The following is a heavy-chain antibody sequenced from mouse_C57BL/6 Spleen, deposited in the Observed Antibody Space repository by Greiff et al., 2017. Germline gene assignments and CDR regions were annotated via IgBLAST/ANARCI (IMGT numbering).Heavy chain of an antibody. CDR2: IYPGDGDT. D-gene: IGHD1-1*01. CDR1: GYAFSSYW. V-gene: IGHV1-80*01. CDR3: ARPLLSRGAMDY. J-gene: IGHJ4*01. Sequence: VQLQQSGAELVKPGASVKISCKASGYAFSSYWMNWVKQRPGKGLEWIGQIYPGDGDTNYNGKFKGKATLTADKSSSTAYMQLSSLTSEDSAVYFCARPLLSRGAMDYWGQGTSVTVSS.